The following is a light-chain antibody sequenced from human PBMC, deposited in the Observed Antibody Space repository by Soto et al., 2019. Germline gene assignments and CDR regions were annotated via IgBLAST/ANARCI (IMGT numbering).Light chain of an antibody. CDR2: DVS. J-gene: IGLJ3*02. CDR1: SSDVGGYNY. V-gene: IGLV2-11*01. Sequence: QSALTQPRSVSGSPGQSVTISCTGTSSDVGGYNYVSWYQHHPGKAPKSMIYDVSKRPSGFHDRFSGSKSGNTASLTISGLQAEDEADYYCRSYAGSYTWVFGGGTKLTVL. CDR3: RSYAGSYTWV.